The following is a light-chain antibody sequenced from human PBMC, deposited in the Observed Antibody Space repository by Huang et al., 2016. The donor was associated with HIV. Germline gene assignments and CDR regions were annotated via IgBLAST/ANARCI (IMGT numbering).Light chain of an antibody. CDR2: DAS. V-gene: IGKV1-33*01. J-gene: IGKJ5*01. CDR1: QDINND. CDR3: QQYNSLPIT. Sequence: DIQMTQSPSSLSASVGDRVTITCQASQDINNDLSWYQQKPGKAPKLLIYDASKLETGVPARFRGSGSGTDFTFTINSLQAEDIATYYCQQYNSLPITFGQGTRLDI.